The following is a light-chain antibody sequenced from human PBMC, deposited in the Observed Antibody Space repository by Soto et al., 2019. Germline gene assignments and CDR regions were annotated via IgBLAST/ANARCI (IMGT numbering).Light chain of an antibody. J-gene: IGKJ1*01. V-gene: IGKV3D-20*01. CDR1: QSVSSSY. CDR3: QQYGSSPRT. CDR2: DAS. Sequence: EFVLTQSPGTLSLSPGERATLSCRASQSVSSSYLAWYQQKPGLAPRLLIYDASSRATGIPDRSSGSGSGTDFTLTISRLEPEDFAVYYCQQYGSSPRTFGQGTKVDIK.